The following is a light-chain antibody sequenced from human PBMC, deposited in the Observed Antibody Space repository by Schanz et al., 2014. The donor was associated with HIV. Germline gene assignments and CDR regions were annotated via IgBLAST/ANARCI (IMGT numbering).Light chain of an antibody. CDR1: SSNIGDNP. CDR3: CSYVDTYTWV. CDR2: SDN. J-gene: IGLJ3*02. Sequence: QSVLAQPPSASGTPGQRVTISCSGSSSNIGDNPVNWYQQVPGTAPKLLIYSDNQRPSEVTDRFSGSKSGTSASLAISGLQAEDEADYYCCSYVDTYTWVFGGGTKLTVL. V-gene: IGLV1-44*01.